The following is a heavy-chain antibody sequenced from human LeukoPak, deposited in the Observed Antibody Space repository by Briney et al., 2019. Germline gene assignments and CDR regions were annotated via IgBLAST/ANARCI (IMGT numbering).Heavy chain of an antibody. J-gene: IGHJ4*02. CDR2: IYYSGST. CDR3: ARDRWLGY. D-gene: IGHD5-12*01. V-gene: IGHV4-59*01. CDR1: GGSISSYH. Sequence: SETLSLTCTVSGGSISSYHWSWIRQPPGKGLEWIGDIYYSGSTNYNPSLKSRVTISVDTSKNQFSLKLASVTTADTAVYYCARDRWLGYWGQGTLVTVSS.